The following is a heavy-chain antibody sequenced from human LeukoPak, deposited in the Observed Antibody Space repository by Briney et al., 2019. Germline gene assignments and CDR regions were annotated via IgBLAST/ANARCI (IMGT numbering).Heavy chain of an antibody. V-gene: IGHV3-30-3*01. CDR1: GFTFSSYA. Sequence: GGSLRLSCAASGFTFSSYAMHWVRQAPGKGLEWVAVISYDGSNKYYADSVKGRFTISRDNSKNTLYLQMNSLRAEDTAVYYCARDQVDTASFYYFDYWGQGTLDTDSS. D-gene: IGHD5-18*01. CDR3: ARDQVDTASFYYFDY. J-gene: IGHJ4*02. CDR2: ISYDGSNK.